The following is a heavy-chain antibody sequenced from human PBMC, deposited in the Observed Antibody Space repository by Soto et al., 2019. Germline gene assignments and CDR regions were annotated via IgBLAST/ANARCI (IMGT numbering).Heavy chain of an antibody. J-gene: IGHJ5*02. CDR3: ARDRTDSSSWDEYNWFDP. Sequence: PGGSLRLSCAASGFTFSSYWMHWVRQAPGKGLVWVSRINSDGSSTSYADSVKGRFTISRDNAKNTLYLQMNSLRAEDTAVYYCARDRTDSSSWDEYNWFDPWGQGTLVTVSS. CDR1: GFTFSSYW. D-gene: IGHD6-13*01. CDR2: INSDGSST. V-gene: IGHV3-74*01.